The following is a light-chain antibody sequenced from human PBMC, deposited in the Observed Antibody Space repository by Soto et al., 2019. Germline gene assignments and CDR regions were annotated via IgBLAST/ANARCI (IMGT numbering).Light chain of an antibody. Sequence: EIVMTQSPDSLAVSLGERATINCRSSQSVLYSSTNKNYLAWYQQKPRQPPELLITWASTREFGGPERFSGSGSGTDFTLTISNLQAEDVAIYYCQQYYGTPYTFGQGTKLEIK. V-gene: IGKV4-1*01. CDR2: WAS. J-gene: IGKJ2*01. CDR3: QQYYGTPYT. CDR1: QSVLYSSTNKNY.